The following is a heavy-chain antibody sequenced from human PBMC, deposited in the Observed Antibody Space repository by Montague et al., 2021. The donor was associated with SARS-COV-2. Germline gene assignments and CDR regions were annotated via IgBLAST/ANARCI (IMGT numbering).Heavy chain of an antibody. CDR1: GGSFSGYY. D-gene: IGHD3-16*01. CDR3: AVGYGGSTYYYGMDV. V-gene: IGHV4-34*01. CDR2: INHSGST. Sequence: SETLSLTCAVYGGSFSGYYWSWIRQPPGKGLEWIGEINHSGSTNYNPSLKSRVTISVDTSKNQFSLKLSSVTAADTAAYYCAVGYGGSTYYYGMDVWGQGTTVTVSS. J-gene: IGHJ6*02.